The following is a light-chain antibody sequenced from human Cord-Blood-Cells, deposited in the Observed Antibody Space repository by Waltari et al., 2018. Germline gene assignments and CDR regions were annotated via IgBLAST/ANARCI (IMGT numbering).Light chain of an antibody. CDR2: DVS. CDR1: STNVCGYNY. J-gene: IGLJ3*02. Sequence: SALTQPRSVSGSPGQSVTISCTGTSTNVCGYNYVSLYQQHPGKAPKLMIYDVSKRPSGVPDRFSGSKSGNTASLTISGLQAEDEADYYCCSYAGSYTFEVFGGGTKLTVL. V-gene: IGLV2-11*01. CDR3: CSYAGSYTFEV.